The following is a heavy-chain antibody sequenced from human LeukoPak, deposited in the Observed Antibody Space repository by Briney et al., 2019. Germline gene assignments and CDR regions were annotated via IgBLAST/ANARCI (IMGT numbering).Heavy chain of an antibody. V-gene: IGHV4-34*01. J-gene: IGHJ3*02. CDR3: ARWVRYFDWLPYDAFDI. Sequence: SETLSLTCAVYGGSFSGYYWSWIRQPPGKGLEWIGEINHSGSTNYNPSLKSRVTISVDTSKDQFSLKLSSVTAADTAVYYCARWVRYFDWLPYDAFDIWGQGTMVTVSS. CDR2: INHSGST. CDR1: GGSFSGYY. D-gene: IGHD3-9*01.